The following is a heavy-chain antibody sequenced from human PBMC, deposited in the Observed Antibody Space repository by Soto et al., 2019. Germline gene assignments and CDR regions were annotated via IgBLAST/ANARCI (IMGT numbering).Heavy chain of an antibody. D-gene: IGHD2-2*01. V-gene: IGHV5-51*01. CDR2: IYPGDSDT. J-gene: IGHJ5*02. CDR3: ARGYCTTTICDPWFDP. Sequence: GESLKFSCTGFVYIFTRYSICWFLQLPGKGLEWIGIIYPGDSDTRYSPSFQGQVTISADKSIPTAYLQWSSLKASDTAMYYCARGYCTTTICDPWFDPWGQGTLVTVSS. CDR1: VYIFTRYS.